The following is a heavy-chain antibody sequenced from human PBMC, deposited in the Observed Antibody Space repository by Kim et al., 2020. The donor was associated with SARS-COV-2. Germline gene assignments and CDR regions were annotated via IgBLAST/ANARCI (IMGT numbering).Heavy chain of an antibody. CDR2: IHSIGNTI. J-gene: IGHJ3*02. V-gene: IGHV3-48*03. CDR1: GFTFRDYE. CDR3: ARDDYTHYYDSSGYPRGNAFDI. Sequence: GGSLRLSCAASGFTFRDYEMNWVRQAPGKGLEWVSYIHSIGNTIYYADSVKGRFTISRDNAKNSLFLQMNSLRAEDTAVYYCARDDYTHYYDSSGYPRGNAFDIWGQGTMLTVSS. D-gene: IGHD3-22*01.